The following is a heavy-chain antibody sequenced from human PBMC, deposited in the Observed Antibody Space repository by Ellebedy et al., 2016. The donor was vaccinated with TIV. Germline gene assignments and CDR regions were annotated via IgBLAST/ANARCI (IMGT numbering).Heavy chain of an antibody. J-gene: IGHJ3*02. CDR1: ELTATGNY. CDR2: IAIDGTT. Sequence: GGSLRLSCAASELTATGNYMSWARQAPGKGLEWVSVIAIDGTTYYADSVKGRFIISTDTSKRTLHLQMNSLRAEDTAVYYCAKETFNDVDLEVWGIFDIWGQGTMVTVSS. V-gene: IGHV3-66*01. CDR3: AKETFNDVDLEVWGIFDI. D-gene: IGHD1-1*01.